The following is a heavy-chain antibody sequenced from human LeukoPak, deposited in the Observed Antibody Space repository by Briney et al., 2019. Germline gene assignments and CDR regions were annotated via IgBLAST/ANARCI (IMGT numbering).Heavy chain of an antibody. J-gene: IGHJ6*03. CDR3: GRDALVGYFSYYYMDV. V-gene: IGHV4-59*11. Sequence: PSETLSLTCTVSGGSISSHYWTWIRQSPVKGLDWIGDISNSGSTSYNPSLKSRVTISIDTSKNQFSLKLSSVTAADTAVYYCGRDALVGYFSYYYMDVWGKGTTVTVSS. CDR2: ISNSGST. D-gene: IGHD2-15*01. CDR1: GGSISSHY.